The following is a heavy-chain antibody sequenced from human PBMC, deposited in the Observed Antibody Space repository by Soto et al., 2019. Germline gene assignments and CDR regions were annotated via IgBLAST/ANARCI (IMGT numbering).Heavy chain of an antibody. CDR1: GFTFSSYA. CDR3: ARSGLPFDY. J-gene: IGHJ4*02. D-gene: IGHD2-21*02. CDR2: ISRNGGST. Sequence: EVQLVESGGGLVQPGGSLRLSCAASGFTFSSYAMHWVRQAPGKGLEYVSGISRNGGSTYYANSVKGRFTISRDNSKSTLYLQVGSLRAEHMAVYYCARSGLPFDYWGQGPLVTVSS. V-gene: IGHV3-64*01.